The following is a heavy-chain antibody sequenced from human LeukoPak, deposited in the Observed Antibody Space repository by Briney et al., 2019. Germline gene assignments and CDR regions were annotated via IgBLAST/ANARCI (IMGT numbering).Heavy chain of an antibody. D-gene: IGHD6-13*01. V-gene: IGHV3-23*01. J-gene: IGHJ4*02. CDR1: GFTFSDYW. CDR2: ISGRGSST. CDR3: AKDRSSSWTWTIDY. Sequence: PGGSLRLSCAASGFTFSDYWMTWVRQAPGKGLEWVSGISGRGSSTYYADSVKGRFTISRDNSKNTLYLQMNSLRAEDTAVYYCAKDRSSSWTWTIDYWGQGTLVTVSS.